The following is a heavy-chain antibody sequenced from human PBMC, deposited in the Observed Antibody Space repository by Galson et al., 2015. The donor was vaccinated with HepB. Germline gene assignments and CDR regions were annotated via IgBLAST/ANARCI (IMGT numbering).Heavy chain of an antibody. CDR1: GYIFTSYG. Sequence: SVKVSCKASGYIFTSYGISWVRQAPGQGLEWMGRISAYNGNTNYAQKLQGRVIMTTDTSTSTAYMELRSLRSDDTAVYYCAGDRSRYCSSTSCLRGMDVWGQGTTVTVSS. D-gene: IGHD2-2*01. CDR2: ISAYNGNT. CDR3: AGDRSRYCSSTSCLRGMDV. V-gene: IGHV1-18*01. J-gene: IGHJ6*02.